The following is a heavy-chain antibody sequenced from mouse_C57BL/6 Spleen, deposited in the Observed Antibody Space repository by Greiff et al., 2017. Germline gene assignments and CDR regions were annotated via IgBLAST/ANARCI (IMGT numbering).Heavy chain of an antibody. CDR2: IYPGSGST. V-gene: IGHV1-55*01. J-gene: IGHJ2*01. CDR3: ARGDYGSSYVAFDY. Sequence: QVQLKQPGAELVKPGASVKMSCKASGYTFTSYWITWVKQRPGQGLEWIGDIYPGSGSTNYNEKFKSKATLTVDTSSSTAYMQLSSLTSEDSAVYYCARGDYGSSYVAFDYWGQGTTLTVSS. D-gene: IGHD1-1*01. CDR1: GYTFTSYW.